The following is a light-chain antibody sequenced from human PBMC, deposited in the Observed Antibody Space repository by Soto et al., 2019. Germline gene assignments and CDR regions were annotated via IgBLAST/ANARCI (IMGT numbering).Light chain of an antibody. CDR3: QQYNNWPFT. J-gene: IGKJ3*01. V-gene: IGKV3D-15*01. CDR2: GAS. Sequence: EIVMTPSPATLSVSPGERATLSCRASQSVSSNLAWYQQKPGQAPRLLVYGASTRATGIPARFSGSGSGTELTLSISSLQSEDFAVYYCQQYNNWPFTFGPGTKVDIK. CDR1: QSVSSN.